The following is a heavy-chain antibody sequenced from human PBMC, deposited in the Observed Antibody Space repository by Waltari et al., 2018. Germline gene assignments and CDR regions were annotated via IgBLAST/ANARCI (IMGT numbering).Heavy chain of an antibody. Sequence: QVQLVQSGAEVKKPGASVKVSCKASGYTFTSYAMHWVRQAPGQRLEWMGWINAGNGNTKYSQKFQGRVTITRDTAASTAYMELSSLRSEDTAVYYCARDPQGYYYDSCGLGYFDYWGQGTLVTVSS. CDR1: GYTFTSYA. CDR3: ARDPQGYYYDSCGLGYFDY. D-gene: IGHD3-22*01. CDR2: INAGNGNT. V-gene: IGHV1-3*01. J-gene: IGHJ4*02.